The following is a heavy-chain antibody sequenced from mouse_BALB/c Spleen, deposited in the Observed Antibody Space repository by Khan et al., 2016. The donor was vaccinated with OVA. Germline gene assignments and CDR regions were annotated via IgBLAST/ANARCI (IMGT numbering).Heavy chain of an antibody. J-gene: IGHJ2*01. V-gene: IGHV1-69*02. CDR3: TRGVGYFDY. Sequence: QVQLKQSGAELVRPGASVKLSCKASGYTFTNYWINWVKQRPGQGLEWIGNIYPSDSYSNYNQNFKDKATLTVDKSSRTAYMQLRSPTSADSAVFYCTRGVGYFDYGGQGTTLTVSS. D-gene: IGHD1-3*01. CDR2: IYPSDSYS. CDR1: GYTFTNYW.